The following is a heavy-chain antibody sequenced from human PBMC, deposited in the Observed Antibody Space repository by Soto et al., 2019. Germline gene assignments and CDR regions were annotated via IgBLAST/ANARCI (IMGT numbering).Heavy chain of an antibody. CDR2: TYYRSKWYN. D-gene: IGHD2-21*02. CDR1: GDSVSSNSAA. Sequence: PSQTLSLTCAISGDSVSSNSAAWNRIRQSPSRGLEWLGRTYYRSKWYNDYAVSVKGRITINPDTSKNQFSLQLNSVTPEDTAVYYCARDLAYCGGDCYTHSPARAQNAFDIWGQGTMVTVSS. V-gene: IGHV6-1*01. CDR3: ARDLAYCGGDCYTHSPARAQNAFDI. J-gene: IGHJ3*02.